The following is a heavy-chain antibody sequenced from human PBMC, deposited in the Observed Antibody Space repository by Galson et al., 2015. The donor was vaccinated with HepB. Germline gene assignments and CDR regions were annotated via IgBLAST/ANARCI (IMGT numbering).Heavy chain of an antibody. CDR2: INPDGSEE. D-gene: IGHD3-10*01. CDR1: EFTFSSYW. V-gene: IGHV3-7*03. J-gene: IGHJ6*02. Sequence: SLRLSCAASEFTFSSYWMNWVRQAPGKGLEWVAHINPDGSEEYYAASLKGRFTISRDNAKNSLYLQMDSLRAEDTAVYYCARRISLVRGIITRPDYYYGMDVWGQGTTVTVAS. CDR3: ARRISLVRGIITRPDYYYGMDV.